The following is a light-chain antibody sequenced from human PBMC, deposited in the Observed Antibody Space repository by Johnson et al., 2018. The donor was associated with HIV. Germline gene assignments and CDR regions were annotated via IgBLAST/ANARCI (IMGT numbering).Light chain of an antibody. CDR2: DNN. V-gene: IGLV1-51*01. J-gene: IGLJ1*01. CDR3: GTWDSSLSAS. CDR1: SSNIGNNY. Sequence: QSVLTQPPSVSAAPGKKVTISCSGSSSNIGNNYVSWYQQLPGTAPKLLIYDNNKRPSGIPDRFSGSKSGTSATLGITGLQTGDEADYYCGTWDSSLSASFGTVTKVTVL.